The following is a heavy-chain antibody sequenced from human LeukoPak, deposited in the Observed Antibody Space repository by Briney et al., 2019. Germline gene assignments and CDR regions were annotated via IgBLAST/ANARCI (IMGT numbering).Heavy chain of an antibody. CDR1: GGSIRSYY. J-gene: IGHJ4*02. V-gene: IGHV4-59*08. D-gene: IGHD6-13*01. Sequence: KPSETLSLTCTVSGGSIRSYYWSWIRQPPGKGLEWIGYVYYSGSANYNPSLKSRVTISVDPSKNQFSLKLNSVAAADTAVYYCARHMYNGTWYDSGTFDYWGQGTLVTVSS. CDR3: ARHMYNGTWYDSGTFDY. CDR2: VYYSGSA.